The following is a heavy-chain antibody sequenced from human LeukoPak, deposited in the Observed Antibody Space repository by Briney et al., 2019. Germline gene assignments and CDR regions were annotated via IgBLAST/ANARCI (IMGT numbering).Heavy chain of an antibody. J-gene: IGHJ4*02. V-gene: IGHV3-66*01. CDR3: ARGPSGYYAGY. CDR1: GFTVSSSY. CDR2: IYSGGST. Sequence: GGSLRLSCAASGFTVSSSYMSWVRQAPGKGLEWVSVIYSGGSTYYPDSAKGRFTISRDNSKNTLYLQMNSLRAEDTAVYYCARGPSGYYAGYWGQGTLVTVSS. D-gene: IGHD3-22*01.